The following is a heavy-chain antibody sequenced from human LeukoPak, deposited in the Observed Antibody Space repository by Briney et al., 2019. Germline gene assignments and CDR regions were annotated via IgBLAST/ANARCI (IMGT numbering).Heavy chain of an antibody. CDR2: INHSGST. V-gene: IGHV4-34*01. J-gene: IGHJ4*02. D-gene: IGHD6-13*01. CDR3: ARGSSWYAPLDY. CDR1: GGSFSGYY. Sequence: SETLSLTCAVYGGSFSGYYWSWIRQPPGKGLEWIGEINHSGSTNYNPSLKSRVTISVDTSKNQFSLKLSSVTAADTAVYYCARGSSWYAPLDYWGQGTLVTVSS.